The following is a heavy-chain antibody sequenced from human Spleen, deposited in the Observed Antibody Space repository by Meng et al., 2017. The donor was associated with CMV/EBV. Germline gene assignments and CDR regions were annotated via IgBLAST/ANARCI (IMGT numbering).Heavy chain of an antibody. CDR1: FSSYA. J-gene: IGHJ5*02. Sequence: FSSYAISWVRQAPGQGLEWMGGIIPIFDTANYAQKFQGRVTITTDESTSTAYMELSSLRSEDTAVYYCARSYYYDSSGYYLYNWFDPWGQGTLVTVSS. CDR3: ARSYYYDSSGYYLYNWFDP. V-gene: IGHV1-69*05. D-gene: IGHD3-22*01. CDR2: IIPIFDTA.